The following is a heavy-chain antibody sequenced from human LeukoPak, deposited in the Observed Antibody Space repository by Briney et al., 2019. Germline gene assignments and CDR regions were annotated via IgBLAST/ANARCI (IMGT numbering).Heavy chain of an antibody. CDR2: NSYSSRYI. V-gene: IGHV3-21*01. Sequence: GGSLRLSCAASGYTFSIYSMNWVRQAPGKGLEWVSSNSYSSRYIDYADSLKGRFTISRDNAKNSLYLQMNSLRAEDTAVYYCARDVSFRVTTMTLYYFDYWGQGTLVTVSS. CDR1: GYTFSIYS. J-gene: IGHJ4*02. CDR3: ARDVSFRVTTMTLYYFDY. D-gene: IGHD4-17*01.